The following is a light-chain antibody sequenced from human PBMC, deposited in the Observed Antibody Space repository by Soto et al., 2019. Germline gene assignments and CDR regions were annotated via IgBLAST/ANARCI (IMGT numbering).Light chain of an antibody. Sequence: QSALTQPASVSGSPGQPITVSCFGTSSDIEKYNLVSWYQQYPGKVPKLLISEVSKRPSGVSDRFSGSKSGNMASLTISGLAAEDEVNYSGFSYAESRPPYLFGTGT. V-gene: IGLV2-23*02. CDR1: SSDIEKYNL. J-gene: IGLJ1*01. CDR3: FSYAESRPPYL. CDR2: EVS.